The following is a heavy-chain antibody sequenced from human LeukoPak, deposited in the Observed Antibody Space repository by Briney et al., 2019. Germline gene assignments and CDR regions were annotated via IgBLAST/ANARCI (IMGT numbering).Heavy chain of an antibody. Sequence: GGSLRPSCAASGFTLSSYWMHWVRQDPGKGLVWVSRINNDGGTTYADPVKGRFTISRDNAKNTLYLQMNSLRVEDTAIYYCARSGWPYYFDYWGQGTLVSVSS. J-gene: IGHJ4*02. CDR1: GFTLSSYW. CDR2: INNDGGT. D-gene: IGHD5-24*01. V-gene: IGHV3-74*03. CDR3: ARSGWPYYFDY.